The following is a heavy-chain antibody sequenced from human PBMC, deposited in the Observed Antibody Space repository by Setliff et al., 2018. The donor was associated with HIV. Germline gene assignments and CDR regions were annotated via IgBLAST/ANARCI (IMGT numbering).Heavy chain of an antibody. CDR2: ITSGGST. CDR3: ARDIGGYSSL. J-gene: IGHJ4*02. V-gene: IGHV3-23*01. D-gene: IGHD6-19*01. CDR1: GFTFSSYA. Sequence: PGGSLRLSCAASGFTFSSYAMSWVRQTPEKGLEWVSIITSGGSTYYADSVKGRFTISRDNAKNMLYLQMNGLRAEDTAVYYCARDIGGYSSLWGQGTLVTVSS.